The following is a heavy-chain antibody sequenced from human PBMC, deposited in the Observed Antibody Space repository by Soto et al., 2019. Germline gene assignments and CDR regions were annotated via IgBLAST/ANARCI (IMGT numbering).Heavy chain of an antibody. CDR1: GFTFSSYG. Sequence: GGSLRLSCAASGFTFSSYGMHWVRQAPGKGLEWVAVISYDGSNKYYADSVKGRFTISRDNSKDTLYLQMNSLRAEDTAVYYCAKDTLFDYWGQGTLVTVSS. J-gene: IGHJ4*02. CDR2: ISYDGSNK. V-gene: IGHV3-30*18. CDR3: AKDTLFDY.